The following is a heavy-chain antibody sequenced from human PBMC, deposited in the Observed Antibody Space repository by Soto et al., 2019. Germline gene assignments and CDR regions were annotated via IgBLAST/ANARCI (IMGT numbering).Heavy chain of an antibody. Sequence: HVQLVESGGGLVEPGGSLRLSCAASGFSFSDYYVNWIRQAPGEGLEWISYTGRSLYPIYYADSVKGRFSISRDSAKNSVFLQMNSLRVEDTAVYSCARDNRSFWNGYYRRYDYYGMDVWGRGTTVIVSS. CDR2: TGRSLYPI. D-gene: IGHD3-3*01. CDR1: GFSFSDYY. CDR3: ARDNRSFWNGYYRRYDYYGMDV. J-gene: IGHJ6*02. V-gene: IGHV3-11*01.